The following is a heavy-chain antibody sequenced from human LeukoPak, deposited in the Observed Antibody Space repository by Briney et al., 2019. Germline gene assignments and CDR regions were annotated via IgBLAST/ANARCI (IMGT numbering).Heavy chain of an antibody. Sequence: GGSLKPSWAASGFTFNNNAMSWVRQAPGKGLDWFPIFTVSSGTYYADSVKGRFTITRDNSKDTLFLQMSSLRAEDTAIYYCAKSNFYCTSAACYTWAFDYWGQGTLVTVSS. V-gene: IGHV3-23*01. D-gene: IGHD2-2*02. CDR3: AKSNFYCTSAACYTWAFDY. CDR2: FTVSSGT. J-gene: IGHJ4*02. CDR1: GFTFNNNA.